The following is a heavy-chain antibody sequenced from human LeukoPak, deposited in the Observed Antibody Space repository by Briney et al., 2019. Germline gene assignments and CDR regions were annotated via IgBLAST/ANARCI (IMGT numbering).Heavy chain of an antibody. Sequence: SETLSLTCTVSGGSISSYYWSWIRQPPGKGLEWIGYIYYSGSTNYNPSLKSRVTISVDTSKNQFSLKLSSVTAADTAVYYCARVVRYFDWLDAFDIWGQGTMVTVSS. CDR2: IYYSGST. D-gene: IGHD3-9*01. CDR3: ARVVRYFDWLDAFDI. CDR1: GGSISSYY. V-gene: IGHV4-59*01. J-gene: IGHJ3*02.